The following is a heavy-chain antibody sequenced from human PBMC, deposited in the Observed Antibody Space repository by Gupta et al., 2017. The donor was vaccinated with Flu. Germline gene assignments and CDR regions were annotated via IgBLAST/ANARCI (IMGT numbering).Heavy chain of an antibody. CDR2: AYFSSKWYF. D-gene: IGHD4-17*01. J-gene: IGHJ4*02. CDR1: GVSLVSASAC. CDR3: ARAIHGLCFEF. V-gene: IGHV6-1*01. Sequence: QVQQQQSGPGRVKHPQTHCLAGCKSGVSLVSASACWSWLRHSPSRGLEWLRRAYFSSKWYFDYAPSMKGRILLTQDTSKNQVSLQLNSVTPDDTAVYYCARAIHGLCFEFWGPGSPVTVSP.